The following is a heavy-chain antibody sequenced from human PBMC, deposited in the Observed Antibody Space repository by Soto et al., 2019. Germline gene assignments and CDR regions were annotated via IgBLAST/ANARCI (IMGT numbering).Heavy chain of an antibody. V-gene: IGHV3-33*01. J-gene: IGHJ4*02. CDR2: ISFDEINK. CDR3: ARYDDYVNYDY. D-gene: IGHD4-17*01. CDR1: GFFFSKYG. Sequence: GESLKISCEASGFFFSKYGMHWVRQAPGKGLEWVAVISFDEINKYYADSVKGRFTISRDNSKNTFYLQMNSLRAEDTAIYFCARYDDYVNYDYWGQGTLVTVSS.